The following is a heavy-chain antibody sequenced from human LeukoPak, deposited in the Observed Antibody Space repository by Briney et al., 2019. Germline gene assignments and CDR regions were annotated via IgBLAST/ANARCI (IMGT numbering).Heavy chain of an antibody. Sequence: GGSLRLSYAASGFTFSSYSMNWVRQAPGKGLEWVSYISSSSSTIYYADSVKGRFTISRDNAKNSLYLQMNSLRAEDTAVYYCARVSGSGSYYNPYYYYGMDVWGQGTTVTVSS. V-gene: IGHV3-48*01. CDR3: ARVSGSGSYYNPYYYYGMDV. D-gene: IGHD3-10*01. CDR1: GFTFSSYS. J-gene: IGHJ6*02. CDR2: ISSSSSTI.